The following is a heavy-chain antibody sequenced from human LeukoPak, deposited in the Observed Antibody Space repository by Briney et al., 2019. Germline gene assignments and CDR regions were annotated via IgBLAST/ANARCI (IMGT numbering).Heavy chain of an antibody. J-gene: IGHJ3*02. CDR3: ARGNPLISRLGDAFDI. CDR1: GYTFTGYY. V-gene: IGHV1-2*02. D-gene: IGHD2-21*01. Sequence: ASVKVSCKASGYTFTGYYMHWVRQAPGQGLEWMGWINPNSGGTNYAQRFQGRVTMTRNTSISTAYMELSSLRSEDTAVYYCARGNPLISRLGDAFDIWGQGTMVTVSS. CDR2: INPNSGGT.